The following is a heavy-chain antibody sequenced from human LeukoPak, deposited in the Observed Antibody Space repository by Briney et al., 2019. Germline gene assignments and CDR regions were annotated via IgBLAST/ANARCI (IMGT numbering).Heavy chain of an antibody. CDR2: INPNSGGT. J-gene: IGHJ3*02. D-gene: IGHD1-26*01. CDR3: ARVGFYSGSYSPACDI. V-gene: IGHV1-2*02. Sequence: ASVRVSCKASGYTFTGYYMHWVRQAPGQGLEWMGWINPNSGGTNYAQKFQGRVTMTRDTSISTAYMELSRLTSDDTAVYYCARVGFYSGSYSPACDIWGQGTRVTV. CDR1: GYTFTGYY.